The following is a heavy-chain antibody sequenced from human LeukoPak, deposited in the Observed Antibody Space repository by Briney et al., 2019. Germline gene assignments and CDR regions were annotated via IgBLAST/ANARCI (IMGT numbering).Heavy chain of an antibody. Sequence: GESLRISCKVSGYSFTTYWISWVRQMPGKGLEWMGRIDPSDSYTDYAPSFQGHVTISADRSLSTAYLQWSSLKASDTAMYYCARHGVDSGSYHLDYWGQGTLVTVSS. D-gene: IGHD1-26*01. CDR3: ARHGVDSGSYHLDY. V-gene: IGHV5-10-1*01. CDR1: GYSFTTYW. CDR2: IDPSDSYT. J-gene: IGHJ4*02.